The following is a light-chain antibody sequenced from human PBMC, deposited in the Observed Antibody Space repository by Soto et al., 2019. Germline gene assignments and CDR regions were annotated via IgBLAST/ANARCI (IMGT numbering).Light chain of an antibody. J-gene: IGKJ5*01. Sequence: EIVLTQSPGTLSLSPGGRATLSCRASQSLSSSYLAWYQQKPGQAPRLLIYGASSRATGVPDRFSGSGSGTDFTLTISRLEPEDFAVYYCQQYGTSLITFGQGTRLEIK. CDR3: QQYGTSLIT. CDR2: GAS. CDR1: QSLSSSY. V-gene: IGKV3-20*01.